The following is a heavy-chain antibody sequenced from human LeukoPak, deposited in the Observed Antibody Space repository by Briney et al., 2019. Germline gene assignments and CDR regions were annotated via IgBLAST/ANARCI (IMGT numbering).Heavy chain of an antibody. Sequence: SEALSLTCTVSGGSISSHYWSWIRQPPGKGLEWIGYIYYSGSTNYNPSHESRVTISVDTSKNQFSLKLSSVTAADTAVYYCARDNEDFWSGYYYFDYWGQGTLVTVSS. D-gene: IGHD3-3*01. CDR2: IYYSGST. CDR1: GGSISSHY. J-gene: IGHJ4*02. V-gene: IGHV4-59*11. CDR3: ARDNEDFWSGYYYFDY.